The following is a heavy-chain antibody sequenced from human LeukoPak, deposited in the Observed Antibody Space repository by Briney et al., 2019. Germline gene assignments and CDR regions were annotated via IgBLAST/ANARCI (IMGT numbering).Heavy chain of an antibody. Sequence: GRTLRLSCAASGFTVITNDMTWVRQAPGKGLEWASVLYSDGNTKYADSVQGRFTISRDNSKNPLYLEMNSLSPDDTAVYYCARGVEPLAANTLAYWGQGTLVTVSS. D-gene: IGHD1-14*01. V-gene: IGHV3-53*01. J-gene: IGHJ4*02. CDR2: LYSDGNT. CDR3: ARGVEPLAANTLAY. CDR1: GFTVITND.